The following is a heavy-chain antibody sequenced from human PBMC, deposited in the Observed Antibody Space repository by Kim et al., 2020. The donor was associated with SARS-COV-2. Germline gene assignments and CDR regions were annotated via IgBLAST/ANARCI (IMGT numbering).Heavy chain of an antibody. Sequence: GGSLRLSCAASGFTFSDFAFHWVRQAPGKGLEWVAVISDDANNKYDAESVKGRFTISRDNSKNTLYLQMNSLRAEDTAVYYCARGGYSSSWSIGEAFDFWGQGTMVPVSS. CDR3: ARGGYSSSWSIGEAFDF. D-gene: IGHD6-13*01. CDR2: ISDDANNK. CDR1: GFTFSDFA. V-gene: IGHV3-30*04. J-gene: IGHJ3*01.